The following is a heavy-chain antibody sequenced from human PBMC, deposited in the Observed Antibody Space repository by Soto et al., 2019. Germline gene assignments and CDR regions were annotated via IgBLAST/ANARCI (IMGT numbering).Heavy chain of an antibody. CDR3: LPNFDY. CDR2: MYHSGST. CDR1: GGSISSGGYS. Sequence: SETLSLTCAVSGGSISSGGYSWSWIRQPPGKGLEWIGYMYHSGSTYYNPSLKSRVTISIDRSKNQFSLKLSSVTAADTAVYYWLPNFDYWGQGTLVTLSS. V-gene: IGHV4-30-2*01. J-gene: IGHJ4*02. D-gene: IGHD5-18*01.